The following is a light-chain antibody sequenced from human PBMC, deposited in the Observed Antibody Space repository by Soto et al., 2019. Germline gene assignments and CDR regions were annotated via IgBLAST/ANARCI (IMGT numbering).Light chain of an antibody. Sequence: DILMTQSPSSLSASVGDRVTITCQASQDISNYLNWYQQKPGKAPKLLIFDASNVETGVPSRFSGSGSGTDFTFTIHSLQPEDAATYYCQQYEDLPLTFGGGTKVGIK. CDR3: QQYEDLPLT. CDR1: QDISNY. V-gene: IGKV1-33*01. J-gene: IGKJ4*01. CDR2: DAS.